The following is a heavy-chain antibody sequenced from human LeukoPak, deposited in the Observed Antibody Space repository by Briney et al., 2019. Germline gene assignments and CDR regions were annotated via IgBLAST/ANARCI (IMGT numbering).Heavy chain of an antibody. V-gene: IGHV4-34*01. CDR3: ARGSQYYYDSSGYYSHDY. D-gene: IGHD3-22*01. Sequence: KPSETLSLTCAVYGGSFSGYYWSWIRQPPGKGLEWIGEINHSGSTNYNPSLKSRVTISVDTSKNQFSLKLSSVTAADTAMYYCARGSQYYYDSSGYYSHDYWGQGTLVTVSS. CDR2: INHSGST. CDR1: GGSFSGYY. J-gene: IGHJ4*02.